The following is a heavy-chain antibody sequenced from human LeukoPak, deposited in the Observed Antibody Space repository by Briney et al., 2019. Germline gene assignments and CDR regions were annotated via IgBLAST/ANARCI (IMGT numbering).Heavy chain of an antibody. CDR1: GGSISSYY. CDR3: ARERGIAAAGLIPDY. J-gene: IGHJ4*02. Sequence: SETLSLTCTVSGGSISSYYWSWIRQPAGKGLEWIGRIYTSGSTNYNPSLKSQVTMSVDTSKNQFSLKLSSVTAADTAVYYCARERGIAAAGLIPDYWGQGTLVTVSS. D-gene: IGHD6-13*01. V-gene: IGHV4-4*07. CDR2: IYTSGST.